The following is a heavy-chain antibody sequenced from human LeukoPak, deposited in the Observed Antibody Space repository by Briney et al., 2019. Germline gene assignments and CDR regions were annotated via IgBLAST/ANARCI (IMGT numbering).Heavy chain of an antibody. CDR2: MNPNSGNI. CDR1: GYTFTSYD. J-gene: IGHJ4*02. D-gene: IGHD6-19*01. CDR3: ARIPGIAVGMGDK. V-gene: IGHV1-8*01. Sequence: ASVKVSCKASGYTFTSYDINWVRQATGQGLEWMGWMNPNSGNIGYAQKFQGRVTMTRNTSISTAYMELSSLRSEDTAVYYCARIPGIAVGMGDKWGQGTLVTVSS.